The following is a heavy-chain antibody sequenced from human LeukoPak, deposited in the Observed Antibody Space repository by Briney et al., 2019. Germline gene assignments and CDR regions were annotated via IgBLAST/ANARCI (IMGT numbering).Heavy chain of an antibody. D-gene: IGHD6-19*01. J-gene: IGHJ4*02. CDR3: SSGIAVAGTEFDY. V-gene: IGHV5-51*01. CDR2: IYPGDSDT. Sequence: GESLKISWKGSGYSFTSYWIGWVRQMPGKGLEWMGIIYPGDSDTRYSPSFQGKVTISADKSISTAYLQWSSLKASDTAMYYCSSGIAVAGTEFDYWGQGTLVTVSS. CDR1: GYSFTSYW.